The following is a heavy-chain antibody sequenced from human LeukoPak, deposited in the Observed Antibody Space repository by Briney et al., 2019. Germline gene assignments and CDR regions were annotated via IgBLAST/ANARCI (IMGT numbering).Heavy chain of an antibody. V-gene: IGHV1-18*01. J-gene: IGHJ5*02. CDR2: ISAYHGNT. CDR3: ARSVDGYYDFWSGYYPNWFDP. Sequence: GASVKVSCKASGYTFTSYGISWVRQAPGQGLEWMGWISAYHGNTNYAQKLQGRVTMTTDTSTSTAYMELRSLRSDDTAVYYCARSVDGYYDFWSGYYPNWFDPWGQGTLVTVSS. CDR1: GYTFTSYG. D-gene: IGHD3-3*01.